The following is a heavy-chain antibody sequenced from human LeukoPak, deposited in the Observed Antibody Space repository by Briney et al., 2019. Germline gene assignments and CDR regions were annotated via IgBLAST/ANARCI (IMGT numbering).Heavy chain of an antibody. CDR2: INPNSGGT. V-gene: IGHV1-2*02. J-gene: IGHJ4*02. D-gene: IGHD3-10*01. Sequence: ASVKVSCKASGYTFTAYYMHWVRQPPGQGREWMGWINPNSGGTNYAQKFQGRGNMTRDTCTSTVYMELSRLRSDDTALYYCVRDTHFVVRGVIGVARGLDYWGQGTLVTVSS. CDR3: VRDTHFVVRGVIGVARGLDY. CDR1: GYTFTAYY.